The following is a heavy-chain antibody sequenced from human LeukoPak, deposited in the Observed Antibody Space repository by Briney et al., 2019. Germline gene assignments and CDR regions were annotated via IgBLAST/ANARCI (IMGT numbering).Heavy chain of an antibody. D-gene: IGHD3-22*01. J-gene: IGHJ4*02. CDR1: GFSFTSYA. CDR2: ISGIGGRT. Sequence: GGSLRLSCAASGFSFTSYAMSWARQAAGKGLEWVSAISGIGGRTYYADSVKGRFTMSRDNSKNTLYLQMNSLRAEDTAVYYCAKDDSSGYYYAPGGIDYWGQGTLGTVSS. CDR3: AKDDSSGYYYAPGGIDY. V-gene: IGHV3-23*01.